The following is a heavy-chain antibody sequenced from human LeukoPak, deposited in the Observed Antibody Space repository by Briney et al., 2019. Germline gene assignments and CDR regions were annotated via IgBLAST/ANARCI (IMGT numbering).Heavy chain of an antibody. Sequence: GGSLRLSCAASGFTFSIYAMSWVRQAPGKGLEWVSAISGSGGSTYYADSVKGRFTISRDNSKNTLYLQMNSLRAEDTAVYYCAKAPKWGGYSSGWSSDYWGQGTLVTVSS. V-gene: IGHV3-23*01. CDR1: GFTFSIYA. CDR3: AKAPKWGGYSSGWSSDY. D-gene: IGHD6-19*01. J-gene: IGHJ4*02. CDR2: ISGSGGST.